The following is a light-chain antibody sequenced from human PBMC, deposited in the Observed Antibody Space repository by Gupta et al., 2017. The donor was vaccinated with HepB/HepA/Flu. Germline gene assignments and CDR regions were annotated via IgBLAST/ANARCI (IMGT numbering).Light chain of an antibody. J-gene: IGLJ3*02. CDR3: SSYTSSSTTWV. CDR1: SRDVGGYNS. Sequence: QSALTQPASVSGSPGQSITISCTGTSRDVGGYNSVSWYQQHPGKAPNLMIYEDSNRRSGVSNRFSGAKSGNTASLTIAGLQAEEEADYYWSSYTSSSTTWVFGGGTKLTVL. CDR2: EDS. V-gene: IGLV2-14*01.